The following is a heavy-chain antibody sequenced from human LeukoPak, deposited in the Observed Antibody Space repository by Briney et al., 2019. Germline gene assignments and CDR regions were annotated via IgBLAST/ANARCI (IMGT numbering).Heavy chain of an antibody. CDR1: GYTFAKYW. D-gene: IGHD4-11*01. V-gene: IGHV5-51*01. CDR2: GYRGDSDT. J-gene: IGHJ4*02. Sequence: GESLKISCQASGYTFAKYWIGWVGQRPGRRLEWMGIGYRGDSDTRYGPSFQGQVTISVDKSINTPYLQWIRLKASDTAMYYCERRFGERLYSNNDAFDSWGQGTLVTVSS. CDR3: ERRFGERLYSNNDAFDS.